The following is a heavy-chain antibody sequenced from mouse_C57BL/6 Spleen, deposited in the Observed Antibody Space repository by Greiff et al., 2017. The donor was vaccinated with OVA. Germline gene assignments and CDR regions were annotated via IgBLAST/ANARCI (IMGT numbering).Heavy chain of an antibody. J-gene: IGHJ4*01. V-gene: IGHV14-4*01. CDR3: TTPPNYGSSFYAMDY. CDR2: IDPENGDT. D-gene: IGHD1-1*01. CDR1: GFNIKDDY. Sequence: DVQLQQSGAELVRPGASVKLSCTASGFNIKDDYMHWVKQRPEQGLEWIGWIDPENGDTEYASKFQGKATITADTSSNTAYLQLSSLTSEDTAVYYCTTPPNYGSSFYAMDYWGQGTSVTVSS.